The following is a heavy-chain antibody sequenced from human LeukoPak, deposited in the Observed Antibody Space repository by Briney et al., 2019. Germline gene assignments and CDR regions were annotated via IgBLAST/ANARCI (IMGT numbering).Heavy chain of an antibody. J-gene: IGHJ4*02. Sequence: PGGSLRLSCAASGFTFSSYWMSWVRQAPGKGLEWAGRIKSKNDGGTIDYAAPVKGRFTISRDDSKNTLFLQMNSLKIEDTAVYYCTTDRFDWGQGTLVTVSS. V-gene: IGHV3-15*01. CDR2: IKSKNDGGTI. CDR3: TTDRFD. CDR1: GFTFSSYW.